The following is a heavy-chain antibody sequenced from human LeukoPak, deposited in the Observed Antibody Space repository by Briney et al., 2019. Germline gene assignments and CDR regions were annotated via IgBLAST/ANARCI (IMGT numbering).Heavy chain of an antibody. Sequence: GGSLRLSCAASGFTFSSYAMHRVRQAPGKGLEYVSAISSNGGSTYYANSVKGRFTISRDNSKNTLYLQMGSLRAEDMAVYYCARRGRIAAAGTALPYYGMDVWGQGTTVTVSS. J-gene: IGHJ6*02. CDR2: ISSNGGST. V-gene: IGHV3-64*01. CDR3: ARRGRIAAAGTALPYYGMDV. D-gene: IGHD6-13*01. CDR1: GFTFSSYA.